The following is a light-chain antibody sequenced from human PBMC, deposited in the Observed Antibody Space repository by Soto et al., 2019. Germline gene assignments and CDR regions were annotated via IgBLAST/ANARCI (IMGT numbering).Light chain of an antibody. CDR3: SSHTSSSTVV. V-gene: IGLV2-14*01. CDR1: SSDVGGYNY. Sequence: QSALTQPASVSGSPGQSITISCTGTSSDVGGYNYVSWYQQHPGKAPKLMIYDVSNRPSGVSNRFSGSKSGNTASLTISGLQADEEADYYCSSHTSSSTVVFGGGTKLTVL. J-gene: IGLJ2*01. CDR2: DVS.